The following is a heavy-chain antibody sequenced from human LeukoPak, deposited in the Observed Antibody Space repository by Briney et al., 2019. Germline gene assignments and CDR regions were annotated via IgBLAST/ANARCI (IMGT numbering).Heavy chain of an antibody. CDR1: GGSVSSGSYY. CDR3: ARGHPSRQRYPRGQQLVGRFDY. V-gene: IGHV4-39*07. Sequence: SETLSLTCTVSGGSVSSGSYYWSWIRQPPGKGLEWIGGINHSGSTNYNPSLKSRVTISVDTSKNQFSLKLSSVTAADTAVYYCARGHPSRQRYPRGQQLVGRFDYWGQGTLVTVSS. CDR2: INHSGST. J-gene: IGHJ4*02. D-gene: IGHD6-13*01.